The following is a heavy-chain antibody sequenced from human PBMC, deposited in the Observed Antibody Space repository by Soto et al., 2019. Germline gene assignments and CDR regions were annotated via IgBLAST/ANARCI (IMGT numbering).Heavy chain of an antibody. V-gene: IGHV3-23*01. CDR1: GFTFSSYA. CDR3: AFGFTGVSSEIDY. D-gene: IGHD3-10*01. CDR2: ISGSGGST. J-gene: IGHJ4*02. Sequence: GGSLRLSCAASGFTFSSYAMSWVRQAPGKGLEWVSAISGSGGSTYYADSVKGRFTIYRDNSKNALYLQMNSLRAEDTALYYCAFGFTGVSSEIDYWGQGTLVTVSS.